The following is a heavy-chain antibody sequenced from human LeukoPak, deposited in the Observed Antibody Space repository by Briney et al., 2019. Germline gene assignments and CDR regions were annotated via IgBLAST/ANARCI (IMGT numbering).Heavy chain of an antibody. CDR3: ARDPAMAHYYYYYGMDV. Sequence: PGRSLRLPCAASGFTFDDYAMHWVRQAPGEGLEWVSGISWNSGSIGYADSVKGRFTISRDNAKNSLYLQMNSLRAEDTAVYYCARDPAMAHYYYYYGMDVWGQGTTVTVSS. CDR2: ISWNSGSI. CDR1: GFTFDDYA. D-gene: IGHD5-18*01. J-gene: IGHJ6*02. V-gene: IGHV3-9*01.